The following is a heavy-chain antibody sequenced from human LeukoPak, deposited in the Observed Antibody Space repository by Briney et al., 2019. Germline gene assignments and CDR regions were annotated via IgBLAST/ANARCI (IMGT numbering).Heavy chain of an antibody. V-gene: IGHV1-2*02. CDR1: GYTFDENH. D-gene: IGHD2-8*02. Sequence: ASVKVSFKASGYTFDENHIHWVRQAPGQGPGWMGWINPKSGATDSAQQFQGRLTMTRDTSIDTASMDLSGLRLDDTGIYYCARAGDESTGHYDSLHFWGQGTMVTVSS. CDR2: INPKSGAT. CDR3: ARAGDESTGHYDSLHF. J-gene: IGHJ3*01.